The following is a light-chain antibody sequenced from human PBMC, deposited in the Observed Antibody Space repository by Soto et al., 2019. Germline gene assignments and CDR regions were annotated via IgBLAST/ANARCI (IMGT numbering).Light chain of an antibody. J-gene: IGLJ2*01. CDR3: CSYAGSYTVV. V-gene: IGLV2-11*01. CDR1: SSDVGGYNY. CDR2: DVS. Sequence: QPVLTQPRSVSGSPGQSGTISCTGTSSDVGGYNYVSWYQQHPGKAPKLMIYDVSKRPSGVPDRFSGSKSGNTASLTISGLQAEDEADYYCCSYAGSYTVVFGGGTQLTVL.